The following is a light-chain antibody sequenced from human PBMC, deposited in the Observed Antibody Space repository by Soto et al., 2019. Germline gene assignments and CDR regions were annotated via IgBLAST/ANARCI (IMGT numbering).Light chain of an antibody. Sequence: EIVLTQSPGTLSLSPGERATLSCRASQSVSSSYLAWYQQKPGQAPRLLIYGASSRATGIPDRFSGSGSGTDFTLSISRLEAEDCAVYYCQQDGSSPWTFGQGTKVEI. CDR1: QSVSSSY. J-gene: IGKJ1*01. V-gene: IGKV3-20*01. CDR3: QQDGSSPWT. CDR2: GAS.